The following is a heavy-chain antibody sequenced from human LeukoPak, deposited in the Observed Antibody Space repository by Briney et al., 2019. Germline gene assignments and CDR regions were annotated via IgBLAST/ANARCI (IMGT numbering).Heavy chain of an antibody. J-gene: IGHJ4*02. V-gene: IGHV4-34*01. CDR3: ARARLITMVRGTPFDY. Sequence: SETLSLTCAVPRGSFSGYYWSWIRQPPGTGPESIGDINHSGSTNYNPSLKSRGTISVDTAKNQFSLKLSSVAAADTAVYYCARARLITMVRGTPFDYWGQGTLVTVSS. CDR2: INHSGST. D-gene: IGHD3-10*01. CDR1: RGSFSGYY.